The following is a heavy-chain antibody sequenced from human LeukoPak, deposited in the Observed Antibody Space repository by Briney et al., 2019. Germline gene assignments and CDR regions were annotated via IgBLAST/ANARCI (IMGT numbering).Heavy chain of an antibody. J-gene: IGHJ4*02. CDR1: GFTFSSYA. CDR2: ISYDGSNK. CDR3: ARDQTVGDIFFDY. D-gene: IGHD3-9*01. Sequence: GGSLRLSCAASGFTFSSYAMHWVRQAPGKGLEWVAVISYDGSNKYYADSVKGRFTISRDNSKNTLYLQMNSLRAEDTAVYYCARDQTVGDIFFDYWGQGTLVTVSS. V-gene: IGHV3-30-3*01.